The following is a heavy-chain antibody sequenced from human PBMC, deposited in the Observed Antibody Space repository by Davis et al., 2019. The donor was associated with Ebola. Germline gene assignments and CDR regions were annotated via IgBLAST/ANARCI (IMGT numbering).Heavy chain of an antibody. CDR2: ISAYNGNT. J-gene: IGHJ4*02. D-gene: IGHD2-15*01. CDR1: GYTFTNYG. CDR3: ARDLGDWDIGAKN. V-gene: IGHV1-18*04. Sequence: ASVKVSCKTSGYTFTNYGITWVRQAPGQGLEWMGWISAYNGNTNYAQKLQGRVTMTTDTSTSTAYMELRSLRSDDTAVYYCARDLGDWDIGAKNWGQGTLVTVSS.